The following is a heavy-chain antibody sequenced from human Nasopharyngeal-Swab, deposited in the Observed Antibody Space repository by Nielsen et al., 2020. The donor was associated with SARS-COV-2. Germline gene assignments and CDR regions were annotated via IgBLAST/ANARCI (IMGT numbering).Heavy chain of an antibody. Sequence: SVKVSCKASGYTFTGYYMHWVRQAPGQGLEWMGRIIPILGIANYAQKFQGRVTITADKSTSTAYMELSSLRSEDTAVYYCARAPYSGSYYYYYGMDVWGQGTTVTVSS. J-gene: IGHJ6*02. CDR2: IIPILGIA. CDR3: ARAPYSGSYYYYYGMDV. CDR1: GYTFTGYY. V-gene: IGHV1-69*04. D-gene: IGHD1-26*01.